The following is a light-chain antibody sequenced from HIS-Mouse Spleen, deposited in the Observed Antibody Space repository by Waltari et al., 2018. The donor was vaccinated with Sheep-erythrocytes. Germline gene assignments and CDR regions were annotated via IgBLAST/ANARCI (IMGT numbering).Light chain of an antibody. CDR2: QDS. V-gene: IGLV3-1*01. CDR1: KLGDKY. Sequence: SYELTQPPSVSVSPGQTASITCSGDKLGDKYACWYQQTPGQSPVLVIYQDSKRSSGVPERVSGSNSGNTATLTISGTQAMDEADYYCQAWDSSTAWVFGGGTKLTVL. J-gene: IGLJ3*02. CDR3: QAWDSSTAWV.